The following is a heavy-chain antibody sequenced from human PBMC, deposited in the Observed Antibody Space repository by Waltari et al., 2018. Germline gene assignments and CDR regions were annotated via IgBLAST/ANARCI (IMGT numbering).Heavy chain of an antibody. D-gene: IGHD1-26*01. Sequence: QVQLQQWGAGLLKPSETLSLTCAVYGGSFSGYYWSWIRQPPGKGLEWIGEINHSGSTNYNPSLKSRVTISVDTSKNQFSLKLSSVTAADTAVYYCARGVGVTHGDYFDHWGQGTLVTVSS. CDR2: INHSGST. J-gene: IGHJ4*02. V-gene: IGHV4-34*01. CDR1: GGSFSGYY. CDR3: ARGVGVTHGDYFDH.